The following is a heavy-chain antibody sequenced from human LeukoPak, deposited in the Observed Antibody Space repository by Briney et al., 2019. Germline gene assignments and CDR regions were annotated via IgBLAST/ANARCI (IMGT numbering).Heavy chain of an antibody. CDR1: GFTFSSYW. V-gene: IGHV3-7*01. J-gene: IGHJ4*02. Sequence: GGSLRLSCAASGFTFSSYWMSWVRQAPGKGLEWMANIKQDGSEEYYVDSVKGRFTISRDNAKNSLYLQMNSLRAEDTAVYYCATAYSGYDYFDYWGQGTLVTVSS. CDR3: ATAYSGYDYFDY. D-gene: IGHD5-12*01. CDR2: IKQDGSEE.